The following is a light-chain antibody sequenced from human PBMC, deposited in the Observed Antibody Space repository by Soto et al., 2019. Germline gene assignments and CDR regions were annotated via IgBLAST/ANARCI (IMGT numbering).Light chain of an antibody. Sequence: QSALTPPDSVSGSPGQSITISCTGTSSDVGGYNYVSWYQQHPGKAPKLMIYDVSNRPSGVSNRFSGSKSGNTASLTISGLQAEDEADYYCSSYTSSSTLVVFGGGTKLAVL. CDR1: SSDVGGYNY. V-gene: IGLV2-14*01. CDR2: DVS. CDR3: SSYTSSSTLVV. J-gene: IGLJ2*01.